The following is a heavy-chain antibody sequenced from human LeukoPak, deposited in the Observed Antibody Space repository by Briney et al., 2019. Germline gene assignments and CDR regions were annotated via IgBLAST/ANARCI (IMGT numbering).Heavy chain of an antibody. J-gene: IGHJ3*02. Sequence: SETLSLTCTVSGGSISSSSYYWGWIRQPPGKGLEWIGNIYYSGSTYYNPSLESRVTMSLDTSKNQFSLKLSSVTAADTAVYYCARGGRPTTVTNENAFDIWGQGTMVTVSS. CDR3: ARGGRPTTVTNENAFDI. D-gene: IGHD4-17*01. CDR1: GGSISSSSYY. V-gene: IGHV4-39*07. CDR2: IYYSGST.